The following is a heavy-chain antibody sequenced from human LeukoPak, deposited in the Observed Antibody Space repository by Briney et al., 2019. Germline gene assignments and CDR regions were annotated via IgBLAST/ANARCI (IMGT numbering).Heavy chain of an antibody. J-gene: IGHJ4*02. CDR1: GLTFTNAW. CDR2: IRSKANSYAT. CDR3: VAVAGTPYYFDY. D-gene: IGHD6-19*01. V-gene: IGHV3-73*01. Sequence: GGSLRLSCAASGLTFTNAWMHWVRQAPGKGLEWVGRIRSKANSYATAYAASVKGRFTISRDDSKNTAYLQMNSLKTEDTAVYYCVAVAGTPYYFDYWGQGTLVTVSS.